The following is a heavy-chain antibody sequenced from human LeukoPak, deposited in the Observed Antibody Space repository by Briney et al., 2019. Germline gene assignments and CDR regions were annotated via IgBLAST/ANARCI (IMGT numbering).Heavy chain of an antibody. J-gene: IGHJ4*02. Sequence: PGGSLRLSCAASGFTFSTYWMHWVRQTPGEGLVWVSGINSDGSRTPYADSVKGRFTISRVNSENTLYLQMHSLRAEDTAVYYCARDRPNYYGSDGHYYRRDGDYWGRGTLVSVSS. D-gene: IGHD3-22*01. CDR2: INSDGSRT. V-gene: IGHV3-74*01. CDR1: GFTFSTYW. CDR3: ARDRPNYYGSDGHYYRRDGDY.